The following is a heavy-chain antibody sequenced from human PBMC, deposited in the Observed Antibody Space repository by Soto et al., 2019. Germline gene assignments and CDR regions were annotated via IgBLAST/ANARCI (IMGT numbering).Heavy chain of an antibody. V-gene: IGHV3-33*01. Sequence: GGSLRLSCAASGFTFSSYGMHWVRQAPGKGLEWVAVIWYDGSNKYYADSVKGRFTISRDNSKNTLYLQMNSLRAEDTAVYYCARARHTIRRYYDGMDVWGQGTTVTVSS. CDR3: ARARHTIRRYYDGMDV. CDR2: IWYDGSNK. J-gene: IGHJ6*02. D-gene: IGHD2-2*02. CDR1: GFTFSSYG.